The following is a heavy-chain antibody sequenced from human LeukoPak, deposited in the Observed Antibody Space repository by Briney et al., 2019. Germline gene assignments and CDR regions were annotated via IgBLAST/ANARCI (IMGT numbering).Heavy chain of an antibody. CDR3: ATIFSSGWAKFDY. Sequence: PGGSLRRSCAASGFTFSSYGMHWVRQAPGKGLEGVAVISYDGSNKDYADSVKGRFTISRDNSKNPLYLQMNSLRAEDTAVYYCATIFSSGWAKFDYWGQGTLVTVSS. D-gene: IGHD6-19*01. CDR1: GFTFSSYG. J-gene: IGHJ4*02. CDR2: ISYDGSNK. V-gene: IGHV3-30*03.